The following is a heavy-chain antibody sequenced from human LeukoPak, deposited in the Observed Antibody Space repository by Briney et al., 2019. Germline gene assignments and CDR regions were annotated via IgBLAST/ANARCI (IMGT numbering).Heavy chain of an antibody. CDR2: IYHSGST. Sequence: KPSETLSLTCAVSGGSISSSNWWSWVRQPPGKGLEWIGEIYHSGSTNHNPSLKSRVTISVDKSKNQFSLKLSSVTAAGTAVYYCARSGDYGDSVLHWGQGTLVTVSS. D-gene: IGHD4-17*01. J-gene: IGHJ4*01. CDR3: ARSGDYGDSVLH. CDR1: GGSISSSNW. V-gene: IGHV4-4*02.